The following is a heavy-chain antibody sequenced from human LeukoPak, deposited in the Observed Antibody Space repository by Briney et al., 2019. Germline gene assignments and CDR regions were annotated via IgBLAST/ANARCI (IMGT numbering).Heavy chain of an antibody. CDR2: TNTAGTIT. CDR1: GFTFRRYW. D-gene: IGHD3-16*01. CDR3: VREAMFGRSLDR. Sequence: GGSLRLSCEVSGFTFRRYWMHWVRQVPGKGLLWVARTNTAGTITTYADSVQGRFTMSRDNGQEKLFLQLTSLRVEDTAVYFCVREAMFGRSLDRWGQGTLVTVSS. V-gene: IGHV3-74*01. J-gene: IGHJ4*02.